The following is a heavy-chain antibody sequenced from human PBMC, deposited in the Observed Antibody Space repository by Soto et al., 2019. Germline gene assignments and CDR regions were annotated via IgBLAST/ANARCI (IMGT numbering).Heavy chain of an antibody. V-gene: IGHV3-23*01. J-gene: IGHJ6*02. CDR1: GFTFSSYA. CDR3: TTVGDGYNYWDYYYYGMDV. CDR2: ISGSGGST. Sequence: GGSLRLSCAASGFTFSSYAMSWVRQAPGKGLEWVSAISGSGGSTYYAAPVKGRFTISRDDSKNTLYLQMNSLKTEDTAVYYCTTVGDGYNYWDYYYYGMDVWGQGTTVTVSS. D-gene: IGHD5-12*01.